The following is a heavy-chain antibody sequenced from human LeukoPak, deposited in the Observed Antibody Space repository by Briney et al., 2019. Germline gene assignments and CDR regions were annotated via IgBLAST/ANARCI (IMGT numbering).Heavy chain of an antibody. CDR2: ISSTSTSM. CDR1: GFNFQSYH. J-gene: IGHJ4*02. V-gene: IGHV3-21*01. Sequence: GGSLRLSCTASGFNFQSYHMNWVRQAPGKGPEWVSSISSTSTSMYYADSVKGRFTISRDNAKNSLYLQMNGLRAEDTALYFCARDSSRYSTRPMDYWGQGILVTVSS. CDR3: ARDSSRYSTRPMDY. D-gene: IGHD5-18*01.